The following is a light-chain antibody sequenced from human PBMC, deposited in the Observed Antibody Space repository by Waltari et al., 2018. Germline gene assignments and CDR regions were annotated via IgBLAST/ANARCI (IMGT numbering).Light chain of an antibody. CDR3: QHYDSAPYS. V-gene: IGKV1-5*03. J-gene: IGKJ2*03. CDR1: HPVNNW. CDR2: KTS. Sequence: DIQMTQSPPSLSASVGDRVTITCRASHPVNNWLAWYQQKPGEAPKLLIYKTSRLQSGVPSRFSGSGSGTDFTLTIGGLQPEDFGSYYCQHYDSAPYSFGQGTKLEIK.